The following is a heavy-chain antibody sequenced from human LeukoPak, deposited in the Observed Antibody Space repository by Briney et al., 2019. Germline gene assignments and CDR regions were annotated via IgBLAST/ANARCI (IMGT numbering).Heavy chain of an antibody. V-gene: IGHV3-15*04. CDR1: GFTFTNAW. J-gene: IGHJ4*02. Sequence: GGSLRLSCAASGFTFTNAWMNWVRQAPGKGLEWVGRIESKTDGGITDYAAPVKGRFTISRDDSKNTLYLHMNSLKTEDTAVYYRTTEEIYYGSGTIDYWGQGTLVTVSS. D-gene: IGHD3-10*01. CDR3: TTEEIYYGSGTIDY. CDR2: IESKTDGGIT.